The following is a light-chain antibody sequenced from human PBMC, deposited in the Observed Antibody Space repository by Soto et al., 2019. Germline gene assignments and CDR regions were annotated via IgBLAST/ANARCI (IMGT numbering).Light chain of an antibody. Sequence: IPMTQSPSTLSASIGDTVTITCRASQSINRWLAWYQQKPGEAPKLLIYDASSLESGVPSRFSGTGSGTEFTLIISSLQPDDFVTYYCQQYGSYWTFGQWTKVEIK. CDR3: QQYGSYWT. CDR2: DAS. V-gene: IGKV1-5*01. J-gene: IGKJ1*01. CDR1: QSINRW.